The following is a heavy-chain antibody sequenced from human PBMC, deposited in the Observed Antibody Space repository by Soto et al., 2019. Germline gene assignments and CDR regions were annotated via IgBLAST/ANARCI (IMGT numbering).Heavy chain of an antibody. CDR1: GFTFSSYG. CDR2: ISYDGSNK. Sequence: GSLRLSCAASGFTFSSYGMHWVRQAPGKGLEWVAVISYDGSNKYYADSVKGRFTISRDNSKNTLYLQMNSLRAEDTAVYYCAKDLMRQQLVGDWFDPWGQGTLVTVSS. CDR3: AKDLMRQQLVGDWFDP. V-gene: IGHV3-30*18. J-gene: IGHJ5*02. D-gene: IGHD6-13*01.